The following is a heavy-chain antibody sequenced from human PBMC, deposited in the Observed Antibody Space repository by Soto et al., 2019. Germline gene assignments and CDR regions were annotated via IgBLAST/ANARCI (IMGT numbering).Heavy chain of an antibody. D-gene: IGHD4-17*01. J-gene: IGHJ4*02. Sequence: GGSLRLSCAASGFTFSGSAMHWVRQASGKGLEWVGRIRSKANSYATAYAASVKGRFTISRDDSKNTAYLQMNSLKTEDTAVYYCTITVTTLSYWGQGTLVTVSS. V-gene: IGHV3-73*01. CDR1: GFTFSGSA. CDR2: IRSKANSYAT. CDR3: TITVTTLSY.